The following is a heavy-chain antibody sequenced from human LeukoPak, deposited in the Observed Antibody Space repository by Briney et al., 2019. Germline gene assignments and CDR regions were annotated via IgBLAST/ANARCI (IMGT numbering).Heavy chain of an antibody. J-gene: IGHJ6*02. CDR1: GFTFDDYA. V-gene: IGHV3-9*01. Sequence: GGSLRLSCAASGFTFDDYAMHWVRQAPGKGLEWVSGISWNSGSIGYADSVKGRFTISRDNAKNSLYLQMNSLRAEDTALYYCARDDYDYVWGSPEVYGMDVWGQGTTVTVSS. CDR3: ARDDYDYVWGSPEVYGMDV. D-gene: IGHD3-16*01. CDR2: ISWNSGSI.